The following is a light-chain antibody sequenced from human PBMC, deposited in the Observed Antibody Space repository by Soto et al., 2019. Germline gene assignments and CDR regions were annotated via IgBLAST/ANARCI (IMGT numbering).Light chain of an antibody. CDR3: SSYTTSSTEV. Sequence: QSAVTQPASVSGSPGQSITISCTGTSSDVGGYNYVSWYQHHPGKAPKLLIYDVNSRPSGVSDRFSGSKSGNTASLTISGLQAEDEADYSCSSYTTSSTEVFGTGTKVTDL. V-gene: IGLV2-14*03. J-gene: IGLJ1*01. CDR1: SSDVGGYNY. CDR2: DVN.